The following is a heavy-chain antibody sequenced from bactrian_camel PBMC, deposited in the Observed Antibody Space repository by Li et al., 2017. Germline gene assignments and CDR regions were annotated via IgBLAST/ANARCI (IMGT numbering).Heavy chain of an antibody. CDR1: ESTYDRGYC. CDR2: ICGSGYT. D-gene: IGHD2*01. Sequence: HVQLVESGGGLVQPGGSLSLSCAASESTYDRGYCMAWFCQASGKEREGVAAICGSGYTDYAGSVAGRFTVSRNNANNTVTLMMNSLNPDDTAMYYCAANFGPYRSAPYLARRANFLGRGTQVTVS. V-gene: IGHV3S55*01. J-gene: IGHJ4*01.